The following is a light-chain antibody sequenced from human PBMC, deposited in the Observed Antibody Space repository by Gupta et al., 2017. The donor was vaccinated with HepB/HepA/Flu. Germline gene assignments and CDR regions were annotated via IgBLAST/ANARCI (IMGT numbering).Light chain of an antibody. V-gene: IGKV1-5*03. Sequence: DIQMTQSPSTLSTSVGDRVTITCRASQSISSWLAWYQQKPGKAPKLLIYKASSLESGVPSRFSGSGSGTEFTLTISSLQPDDFATYYCQQYYNYPRTFGQGTKVEI. J-gene: IGKJ1*01. CDR1: QSISSW. CDR3: QQYYNYPRT. CDR2: KAS.